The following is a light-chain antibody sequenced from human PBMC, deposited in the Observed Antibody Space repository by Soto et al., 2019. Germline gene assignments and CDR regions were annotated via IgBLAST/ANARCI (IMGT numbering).Light chain of an antibody. CDR2: TAS. CDR3: QQRSNWPPIT. V-gene: IGKV3-11*01. J-gene: IGKJ5*01. CDR1: QSVSDY. Sequence: EIVMTQSPATLSVPPGERATLSCRARQSVSDYLAWYQQTPGQPPRLLIYTASTRATGIPARFSGSGSGTDFTLTISSLEPEDFAVYYCQQRSNWPPITFGQGTRLEIK.